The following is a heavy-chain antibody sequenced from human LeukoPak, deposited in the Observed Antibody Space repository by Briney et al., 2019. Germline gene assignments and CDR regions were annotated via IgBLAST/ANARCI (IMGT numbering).Heavy chain of an antibody. J-gene: IGHJ5*02. CDR3: ARDGAAAGQQHNWFDP. D-gene: IGHD6-13*01. Sequence: GGSLRLSCAASGFTFSDYYMGWTRQAPGKGLEWVSYISSSGSTIYYADSVKGRFTISRDNAKNSLYLQMNSLRAEDTAVYYCARDGAAAGQQHNWFDPWGQGTLVTVSS. CDR1: GFTFSDYY. CDR2: ISSSGSTI. V-gene: IGHV3-11*01.